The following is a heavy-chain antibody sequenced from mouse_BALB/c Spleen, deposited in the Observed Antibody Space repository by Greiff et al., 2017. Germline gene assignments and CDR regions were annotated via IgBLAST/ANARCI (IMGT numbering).Heavy chain of an antibody. Sequence: VQLQQSGAELVKPGASVKLSCKASGYTFTSYYMYWVKQRPGQGLEWIGEINPSNGGTNFNEKLKSKATLTVDKSYSTAYMQLSSLTSEDSAVYYCTRTTVVPYWYFDVWGAGTTVNVAS. V-gene: IGHV1S81*02. J-gene: IGHJ1*01. CDR2: INPSNGGT. CDR1: GYTFTSYY. D-gene: IGHD1-1*01. CDR3: TRTTVVPYWYFDV.